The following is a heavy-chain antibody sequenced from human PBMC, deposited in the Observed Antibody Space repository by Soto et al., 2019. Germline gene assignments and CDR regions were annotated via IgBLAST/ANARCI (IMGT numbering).Heavy chain of an antibody. D-gene: IGHD3-3*01. J-gene: IGHJ4*02. CDR3: ARDRDRDITHY. CDR1: GYTFTGYY. V-gene: IGHV1-2*02. Sequence: GSSVKLSCKASGYTFTGYYMHWVRQAPGQGLEWMGWINPNSGGTNYAQKFQGRVTMTRDTSISTAYMELSRLRSDDTAVYYCARDRDRDITHYWVRGSWVTVAS. CDR2: INPNSGGT.